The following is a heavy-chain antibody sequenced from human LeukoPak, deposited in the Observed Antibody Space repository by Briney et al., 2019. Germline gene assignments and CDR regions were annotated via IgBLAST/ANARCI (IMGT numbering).Heavy chain of an antibody. CDR1: GFTFSNYA. Sequence: PGGSPRLSCAASGFTFSNYAMSWVRQAPGKGLEWVSSISGSGDTTYYADSVKGRFTISRDNSKNTLYLQMNSLRAEDTAVYYCAKAKTQAMVLPGNYWGQGTLVTVSS. D-gene: IGHD5-18*01. J-gene: IGHJ4*02. V-gene: IGHV3-23*01. CDR2: ISGSGDTT. CDR3: AKAKTQAMVLPGNY.